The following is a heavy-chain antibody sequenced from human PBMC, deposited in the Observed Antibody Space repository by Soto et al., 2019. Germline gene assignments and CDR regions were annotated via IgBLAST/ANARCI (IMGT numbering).Heavy chain of an antibody. CDR2: INHSGST. D-gene: IGHD3-22*01. CDR3: VRARSTDSRPDY. J-gene: IGHJ4*02. CDR1: GGSFSGYY. Sequence: SETLSLTCAVYGGSFSGYYWGWIRQPPGKGLEWIGEINHSGSTNYNPSLKSRVTISVDTSKNQFSLKLSSVTAEDTAVYFCVRARSTDSRPDYWGQGTLVTVS. V-gene: IGHV4-34*01.